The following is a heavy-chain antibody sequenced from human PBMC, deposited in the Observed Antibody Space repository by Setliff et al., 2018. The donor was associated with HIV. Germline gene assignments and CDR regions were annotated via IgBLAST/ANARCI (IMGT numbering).Heavy chain of an antibody. V-gene: IGHV5-51*01. D-gene: IGHD3-10*01. Sequence: GESLKISCQASGYTLTNHWIGWVRQMPGEGLEWMAIIYPGDSDVRYNPSFQGQVTVSADKTITTAYLQLTSLKASDTAMYFCARLPYYVSGGVFDHWGKGTLVTVSS. CDR1: GYTLTNHW. CDR2: IYPGDSDV. J-gene: IGHJ4*02. CDR3: ARLPYYVSGGVFDH.